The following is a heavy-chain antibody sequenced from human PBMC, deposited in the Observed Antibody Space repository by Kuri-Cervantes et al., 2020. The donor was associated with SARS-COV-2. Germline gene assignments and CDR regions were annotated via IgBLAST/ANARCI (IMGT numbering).Heavy chain of an antibody. D-gene: IGHD3-3*01. CDR1: GYIFNDYY. CDR2: INPNNGGT. Sequence: ASVKVSCKASGYIFNDYYIHWVRQAPGQGLEWMGWINPNNGGTDYAQSFQGWVTVTRDTSISTAYMELIRLTPDDTAIYYCARGGAPHRILRFLESFYLDLWGQGTLVTVSS. J-gene: IGHJ4*02. V-gene: IGHV1-2*04. CDR3: ARGGAPHRILRFLESFYLDL.